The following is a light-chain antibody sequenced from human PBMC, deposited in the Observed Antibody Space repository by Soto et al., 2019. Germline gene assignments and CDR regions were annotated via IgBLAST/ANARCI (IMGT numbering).Light chain of an antibody. CDR1: QNILTH. CDR2: GAS. Sequence: DIKMTQSPSSLSASVGDRVTITCRASQNILTHLNWYQQKPGKAPRLLIYGASTLQSGVPSWFSGSGSGTDFTLTISSLQREDFATYFCQQSYTTPTFVQGTRLEFK. J-gene: IGKJ5*01. V-gene: IGKV1-39*01. CDR3: QQSYTTPT.